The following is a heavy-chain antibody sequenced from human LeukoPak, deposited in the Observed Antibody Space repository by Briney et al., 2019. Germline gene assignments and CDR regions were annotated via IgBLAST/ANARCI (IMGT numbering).Heavy chain of an antibody. CDR1: DYTFTSYG. V-gene: IGHV1-18*01. Sequence: GASVTVSCTASDYTFTSYGISWVRQAPGQGLEWMGCISPYNGNTNYAQNLQGRVTMTADTFTSTAYMELRSLLSDDTAVYYCARGRGVGYTTFDYWGQGTLVTVSS. CDR3: ARGRGVGYTTFDY. D-gene: IGHD1-26*01. J-gene: IGHJ4*02. CDR2: ISPYNGNT.